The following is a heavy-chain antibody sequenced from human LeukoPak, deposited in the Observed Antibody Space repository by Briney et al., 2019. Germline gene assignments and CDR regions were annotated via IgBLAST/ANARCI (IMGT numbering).Heavy chain of an antibody. J-gene: IGHJ5*02. Sequence: SETLSLTCTVSGGSISSGGFSWSWIRQPSGKGLDWFGNIYYSGSTNYNPSLKSRATISLDTSSIPFFLRLTCLTAADAAVYYCAREGGGSYSRGWFDPWGQGTLVTVSS. CDR1: GGSISSGGFS. V-gene: IGHV4-30-4*07. CDR2: IYYSGST. D-gene: IGHD1-26*01. CDR3: AREGGGSYSRGWFDP.